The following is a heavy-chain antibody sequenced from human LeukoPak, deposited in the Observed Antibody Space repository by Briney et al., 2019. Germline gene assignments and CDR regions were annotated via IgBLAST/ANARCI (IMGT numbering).Heavy chain of an antibody. Sequence: ASVKVSCKASGYTFTSYPMNWVRQAPGQGLEWMGWINTNTGNPTYAQGFTGRFVFSLDTSVSTAYLQISSLKAEDTAVYYCARTLSGGNYVFFDFDYWGQGTLVTVSS. V-gene: IGHV7-4-1*02. CDR1: GYTFTSYP. J-gene: IGHJ4*02. D-gene: IGHD4-23*01. CDR2: INTNTGNP. CDR3: ARTLSGGNYVFFDFDY.